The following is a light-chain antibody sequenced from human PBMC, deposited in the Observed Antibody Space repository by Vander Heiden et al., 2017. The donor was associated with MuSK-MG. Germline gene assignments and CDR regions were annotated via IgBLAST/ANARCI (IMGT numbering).Light chain of an antibody. CDR1: QSISNN. J-gene: IGKJ4*01. V-gene: IGKV1-39*01. Sequence: DIQMTQSPSSLSASVGDRVTITCRASQSISNNLNWYQQKPGKAPELLIYAASRLQSGVPSRFSGSGSGTDFTLTITSLQPEDFATYYCQQTDSTPRTFGGGTKVEIK. CDR3: QQTDSTPRT. CDR2: AAS.